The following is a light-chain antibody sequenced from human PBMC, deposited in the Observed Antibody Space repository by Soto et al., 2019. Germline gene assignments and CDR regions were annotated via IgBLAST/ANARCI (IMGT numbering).Light chain of an antibody. J-gene: IGKJ4*01. CDR3: LQLSDYPLT. CDR2: AAS. Sequence: DIPLTQSPSFLSASVGDRVTIACRASQGIGTFLAWYQQKPGQRPELLIYAASTLQSGVPSRFSGSGSGTEFTLTISSLQPEDFASYYCLQLSDYPLTFGGGTQVEI. CDR1: QGIGTF. V-gene: IGKV1-9*01.